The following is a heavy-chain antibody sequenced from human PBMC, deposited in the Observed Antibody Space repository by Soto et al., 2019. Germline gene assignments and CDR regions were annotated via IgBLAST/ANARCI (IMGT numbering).Heavy chain of an antibody. CDR1: GGNMSRSH. V-gene: IGHV4-59*01. J-gene: IGHJ6*03. CDR3: ARSDTAYYYYYMDV. Sequence: TQSLTGAGRGGNMSRSHWCWFRQPPGKGLEWIGYIYYSGSTNYNPSLKSRVTISVDTSKNQFSLKLSSVTAADTAVYYCARSDTAYYYYYMDVWGKGTTVTVPS. D-gene: IGHD2-2*02. CDR2: IYYSGST.